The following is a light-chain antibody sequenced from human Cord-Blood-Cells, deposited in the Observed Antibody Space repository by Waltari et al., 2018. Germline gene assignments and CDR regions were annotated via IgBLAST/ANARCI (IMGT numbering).Light chain of an antibody. CDR1: QSVSSN. CDR2: GAS. Sequence: EIVMTQSPATLSVSPGERATRSCRASQSVSSNLAGYQQKPGQAPRLLIYGASTRATGIPARFSGSGSGTEFTLTISSLQSEDFAVYYCQQYNNWPPLTFGGGTKVEIK. CDR3: QQYNNWPPLT. J-gene: IGKJ4*01. V-gene: IGKV3-15*01.